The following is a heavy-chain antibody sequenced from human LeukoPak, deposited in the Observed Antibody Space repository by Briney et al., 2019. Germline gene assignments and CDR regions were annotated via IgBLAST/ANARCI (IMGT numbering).Heavy chain of an antibody. J-gene: IGHJ4*02. Sequence: PSETLSLTCAVYGGSFSGYYWSWIRQPPGKGLEWIGEINHSGSTNYNSSLKSRVTISVDTPKNQFSPKLNSVTAADTAVYYCATLDPGHWGQGTLVTVSS. D-gene: IGHD1-1*01. V-gene: IGHV4-34*01. CDR1: GGSFSGYY. CDR3: ATLDPGH. CDR2: INHSGST.